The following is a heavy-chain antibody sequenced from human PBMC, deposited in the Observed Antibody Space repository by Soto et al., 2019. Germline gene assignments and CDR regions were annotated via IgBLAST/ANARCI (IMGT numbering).Heavy chain of an antibody. Sequence: GESLKISCKASGYTFTSYWISWVRQMPGKGLEWMGRIDPSDSYTNYSPSFQGHVTISADKSISTAYLQWSSLKASDTAMYYCARHQVQYYSNGMDVWGQGTTVTVSS. J-gene: IGHJ6*02. CDR3: ARHQVQYYSNGMDV. CDR2: IDPSDSYT. CDR1: GYTFTSYW. V-gene: IGHV5-10-1*01.